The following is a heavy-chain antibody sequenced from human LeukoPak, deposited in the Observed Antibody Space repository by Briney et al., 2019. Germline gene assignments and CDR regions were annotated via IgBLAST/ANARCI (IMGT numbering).Heavy chain of an antibody. Sequence: GGSLRLSCAASGFTFSTYAMSWVRQAPGKGLERVSGISDSGVRTHYADSVKGRFTISRDNSKNTLYLQMNSLRAEDTAVYHCASGSYYEDYFDYWGQGILVTVSS. D-gene: IGHD1-26*01. CDR3: ASGSYYEDYFDY. CDR1: GFTFSTYA. V-gene: IGHV3-23*01. J-gene: IGHJ4*02. CDR2: ISDSGVRT.